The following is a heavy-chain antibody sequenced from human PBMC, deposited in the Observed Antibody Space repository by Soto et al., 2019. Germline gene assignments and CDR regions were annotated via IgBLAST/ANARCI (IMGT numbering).Heavy chain of an antibody. V-gene: IGHV1-18*04. Sequence: QVQLVQSGAEVKKPGASVQVSCKASGYTFTTYGISWVRQAPGQGLEWMGWISAYDGNTNFAQNLQGRVTMTTDTATSTAYMELRSLRSDDTAVYYCAKDPGIGGVDYWGQGTLFTVSS. CDR2: ISAYDGNT. CDR3: AKDPGIGGVDY. CDR1: GYTFTTYG. J-gene: IGHJ4*02. D-gene: IGHD3-10*01.